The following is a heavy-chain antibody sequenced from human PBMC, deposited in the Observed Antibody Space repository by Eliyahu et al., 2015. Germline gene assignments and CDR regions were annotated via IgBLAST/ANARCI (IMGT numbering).Heavy chain of an antibody. CDR2: INSDGSST. V-gene: IGHV3-74*01. CDR3: ARGVPLTTGNWFDP. J-gene: IGHJ5*02. Sequence: YGMHWVRQAPGKGLVWVSRINSDGSSTSYADSVKGRFTISRDNAKNTLYLQMNSLRAEDTAVYYCARGVPLTTGNWFDPWGQGTLVTVSS. CDR1: YG. D-gene: IGHD4-17*01.